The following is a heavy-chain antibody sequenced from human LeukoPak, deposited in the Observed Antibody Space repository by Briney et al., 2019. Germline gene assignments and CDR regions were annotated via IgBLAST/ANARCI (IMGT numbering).Heavy chain of an antibody. CDR3: ARYKGLGRYFDREGGAFDI. J-gene: IGHJ3*02. Sequence: AAGTVTCKASGYTFTCYYMHWVRQAPGQGHEWMGWINPNSGGTNYAQKFQGRVTMARYTSTSTAYMKLSRLRSDDTAVYYWARYKGLGRYFDREGGAFDIWGQGTMVTVSS. D-gene: IGHD3-9*01. CDR1: GYTFTCYY. V-gene: IGHV1-2*02. CDR2: INPNSGGT.